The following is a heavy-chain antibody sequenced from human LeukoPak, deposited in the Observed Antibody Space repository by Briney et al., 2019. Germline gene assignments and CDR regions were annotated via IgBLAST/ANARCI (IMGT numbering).Heavy chain of an antibody. CDR2: IIPIFGTA. D-gene: IGHD3-16*01. V-gene: IGHV1-69*13. CDR3: ARGWGDRGPTN. CDR1: GGTLSSYA. Sequence: GASVKVSCKASGGTLSSYAISWVRQAPGQGLEWMGGIIPIFGTANYAQKFQGRVTITADESTSTAYMELSSLRSEDTAVYYCARGWGDRGPTNWGQGTLVTVSS. J-gene: IGHJ4*02.